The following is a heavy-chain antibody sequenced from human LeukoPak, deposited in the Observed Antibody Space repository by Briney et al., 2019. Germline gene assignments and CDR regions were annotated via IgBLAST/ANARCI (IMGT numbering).Heavy chain of an antibody. CDR2: INWNGGST. CDR1: GFTFDDYG. V-gene: IGHV3-20*04. D-gene: IGHD2-15*01. Sequence: PGGSLRLSCAASGFTFDDYGMSWVRQAPGKGLEWVSGINWNGGSTGYADSVKGRFTISRDNAKNSLYLQMNSLRAEDTAVYYCARDATEVVVAAFWFDPWGQGTLVTVSS. J-gene: IGHJ5*02. CDR3: ARDATEVVVAAFWFDP.